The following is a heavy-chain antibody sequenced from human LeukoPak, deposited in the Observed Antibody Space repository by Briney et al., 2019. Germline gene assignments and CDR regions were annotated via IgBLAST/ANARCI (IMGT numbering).Heavy chain of an antibody. CDR3: ARGRDFYGSGSYWNY. V-gene: IGHV4-34*01. Sequence: GSLRLSCAVSGFTVSDNHMSWVRQPPGKGLEWIGEINHSGSTNYNPSLKSRVTISVDTSKNQFSLKLSSVTAADTAVYYCARGRDFYGSGSYWNYWGQGTLVTVSS. CDR2: INHSGST. D-gene: IGHD3-10*01. CDR1: GFTVSDNH. J-gene: IGHJ4*02.